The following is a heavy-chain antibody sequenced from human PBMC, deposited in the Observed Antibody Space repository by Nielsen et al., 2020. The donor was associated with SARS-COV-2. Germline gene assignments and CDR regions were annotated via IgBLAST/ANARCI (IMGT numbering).Heavy chain of an antibody. Sequence: KVSCKGSGYSFTSYWIGWVRQMPGKGLEWMGIIYPGDSDTRYSPSFQGQVNISADKSISTAYLQWSSLKASDTAMYYCARRKDSGDYRYFDLWGRGTLVTVSS. CDR3: ARRKDSGDYRYFDL. V-gene: IGHV5-51*01. J-gene: IGHJ2*01. D-gene: IGHD4-17*01. CDR1: GYSFTSYW. CDR2: IYPGDSDT.